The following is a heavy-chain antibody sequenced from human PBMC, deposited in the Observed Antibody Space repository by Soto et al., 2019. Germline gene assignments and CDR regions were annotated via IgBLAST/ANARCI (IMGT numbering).Heavy chain of an antibody. D-gene: IGHD3-9*01. V-gene: IGHV1-8*01. CDR3: ARERTTISMDV. CDR1: GYTFTSYD. CDR2: MNPNSGNT. Sequence: ASVKVSCKASGYTFTSYDINWARQATGQGLEWMGWMNPNSGNTGYAQKFQGSVTMTRNTSISTAYMELSSLRSEDTAVYYCARERTTISMDVWGQGTTVTVSS. J-gene: IGHJ6*02.